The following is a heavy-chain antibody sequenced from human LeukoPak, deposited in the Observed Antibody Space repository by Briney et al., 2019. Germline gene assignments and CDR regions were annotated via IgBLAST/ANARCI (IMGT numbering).Heavy chain of an antibody. CDR2: FDPEDGET. Sequence: ASVKVSCKVSGYTLTELSMHWVRQAPGKGLEWMGGFDPEDGETIYAQKFQGRVTMTEDTSTDTAYMELSSLRSEDTAVYYCATGKLGYSSSWYSAGFDPWGQGTLVTVSS. CDR1: GYTLTELS. D-gene: IGHD6-13*01. CDR3: ATGKLGYSSSWYSAGFDP. V-gene: IGHV1-24*01. J-gene: IGHJ5*02.